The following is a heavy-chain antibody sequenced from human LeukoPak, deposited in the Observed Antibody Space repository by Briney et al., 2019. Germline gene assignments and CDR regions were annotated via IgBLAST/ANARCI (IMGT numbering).Heavy chain of an antibody. D-gene: IGHD2-15*01. CDR1: GFTFSSYG. CDR3: AKGALRRLLYYFDY. J-gene: IGHJ4*02. Sequence: GGSLRLSCAASGFTFSSYGVSWVRQAPGKGLEWVSAISGSGGSTYYADSVKGRFTISRDNSKNTLYLQMNSLRAEDTAVYYCAKGALRRLLYYFDYWGQGTLVTVSS. CDR2: ISGSGGST. V-gene: IGHV3-23*01.